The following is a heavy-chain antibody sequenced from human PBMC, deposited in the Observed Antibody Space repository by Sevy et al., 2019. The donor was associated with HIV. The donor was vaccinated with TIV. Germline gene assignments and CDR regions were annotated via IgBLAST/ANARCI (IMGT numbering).Heavy chain of an antibody. CDR2: LDNSGDNT. J-gene: IGHJ4*02. CDR3: AKAGGGWNYFDY. CDR1: GFTFDNYA. Sequence: GSLRLSCAASGFTFDNYAMTWVRQTPGKGLEWVSTLDNSGDNTYNTDSVKGRFTISRDNSKNTLYLQMDSLRAEETAIYYCAKAGGGWNYFDYSGQGTLVTVSS. V-gene: IGHV3-23*01. D-gene: IGHD6-19*01.